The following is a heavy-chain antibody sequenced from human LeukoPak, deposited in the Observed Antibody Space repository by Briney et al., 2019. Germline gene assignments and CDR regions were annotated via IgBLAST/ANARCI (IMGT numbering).Heavy chain of an antibody. CDR2: IIPIFGTA. Sequence: SVKVSCKASGGTFSSYAISWVRQAPGQGLEWMGGIIPIFGTANYAQKFRGRVTITADKSTRTAYMELSSLRSEDTAVYYCARDNASRDPPHFDYWGQGTLVTVSS. CDR1: GGTFSSYA. D-gene: IGHD3-16*01. J-gene: IGHJ4*02. V-gene: IGHV1-69*06. CDR3: ARDNASRDPPHFDY.